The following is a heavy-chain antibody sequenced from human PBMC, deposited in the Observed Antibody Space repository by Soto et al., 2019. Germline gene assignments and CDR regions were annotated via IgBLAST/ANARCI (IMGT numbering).Heavy chain of an antibody. D-gene: IGHD3-9*01. Sequence: QVQLVESGGGVVQPGRSLRLSCAASGFTFSSYGMHWVRQAPGKGLEWVAVISHGGTNKYYADSVKGRFTISRDNSKNTLYLQVNSLRAEDTAVYYCAKDYFYWLPLFDYWAQGTLVTVSS. CDR3: AKDYFYWLPLFDY. J-gene: IGHJ4*01. CDR2: ISHGGTNK. CDR1: GFTFSSYG. V-gene: IGHV3-30*18.